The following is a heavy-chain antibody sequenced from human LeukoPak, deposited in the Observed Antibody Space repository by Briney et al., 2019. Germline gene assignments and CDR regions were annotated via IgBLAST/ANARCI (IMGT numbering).Heavy chain of an antibody. J-gene: IGHJ4*02. CDR3: ARGRGYGGTYYFDY. CDR2: IYHSGST. V-gene: IGHV4-4*02. Sequence: SETLSLTCAVSGGSISSSNWWSWVRQPPGKGLEWIGEIYHSGSTNYNPSLKSRVTISVDTSKNQFSLKLTSVTAADTAVYYCARGRGYGGTYYFDYWGQGTLVTVSS. CDR1: GGSISSSNW. D-gene: IGHD4-23*01.